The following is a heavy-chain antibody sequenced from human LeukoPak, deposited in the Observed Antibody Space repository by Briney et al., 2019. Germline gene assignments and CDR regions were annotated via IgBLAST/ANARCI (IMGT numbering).Heavy chain of an antibody. CDR1: GGSISSSSYY. J-gene: IGHJ6*03. CDR2: IYYSGST. Sequence: SETLSLTCTVSGGSISSSSYYWGWIRQPPGKGLEWIGSIYYSGSTYYNPSLKSRVTISVDTSKNQFSLKLSSVTAADTAVYYCARLKRGRASAGSYYYYYMDVWGKGATVTVSS. V-gene: IGHV4-39*01. CDR3: ARLKRGRASAGSYYYYYMDV. D-gene: IGHD1-14*01.